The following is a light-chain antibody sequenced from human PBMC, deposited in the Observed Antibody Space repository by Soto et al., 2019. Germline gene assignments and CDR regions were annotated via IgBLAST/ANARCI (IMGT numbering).Light chain of an antibody. Sequence: QSVLTQPPSVSGAPGQRVTISCIGSSSNIGAGYDVHWYQQFPGPAPKLLIHGNINRPSGVPDRFSGSKSGTSASLAITGLQAENETDYYCQAYDSSLSAWVFGGGTKLTVL. J-gene: IGLJ3*02. CDR2: GNI. CDR1: SSNIGAGYD. CDR3: QAYDSSLSAWV. V-gene: IGLV1-40*01.